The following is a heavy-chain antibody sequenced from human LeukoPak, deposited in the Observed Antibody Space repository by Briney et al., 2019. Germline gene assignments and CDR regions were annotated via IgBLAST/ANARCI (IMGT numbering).Heavy chain of an antibody. CDR1: GGSLSSYY. D-gene: IGHD4-17*01. V-gene: IGHV4-59*01. J-gene: IGHJ5*02. CDR3: ARASFITVTTLGWFDP. Sequence: SETLSLTCTVSGGSLSSYYWSWIRQPPGKGLEWIGYIYYSGSTNYNPSLKSRVTISVDTSKNQFSLKLSSVTAADTAVYYCARASFITVTTLGWFDPWGQGTLVTVSS. CDR2: IYYSGST.